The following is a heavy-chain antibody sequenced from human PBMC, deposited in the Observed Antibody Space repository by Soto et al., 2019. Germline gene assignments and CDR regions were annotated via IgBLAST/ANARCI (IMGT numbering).Heavy chain of an antibody. V-gene: IGHV4-31*03. Sequence: KSSETLSLTCTVSGGSISSGGYYWSWIRQHPGKGLEWIGYIYYSGSTYYNPSLESRVTISVDTSKNQFSLKLSSVTAADTAVYYCASSSIAARQVDYWGQGTLVTV. D-gene: IGHD6-6*01. J-gene: IGHJ4*02. CDR3: ASSSIAARQVDY. CDR2: IYYSGST. CDR1: GGSISSGGYY.